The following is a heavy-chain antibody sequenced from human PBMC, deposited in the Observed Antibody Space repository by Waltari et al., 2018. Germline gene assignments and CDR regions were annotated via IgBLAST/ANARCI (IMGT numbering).Heavy chain of an antibody. J-gene: IGHJ6*02. CDR2: IIPIFGTA. CDR3: ASLEVAVVPAANYGMDV. D-gene: IGHD2-2*01. V-gene: IGHV1-69*01. Sequence: QVQLVQSGAEVKKPGSSVKVSCKASGGTFSRYAISWVRQAPGQGLEWMGGIIPIFGTANYAQKFQGRVTITADESTSTAYMELSSLRSEDTAVYYCASLEVAVVPAANYGMDVWGQGTTVTVSS. CDR1: GGTFSRYA.